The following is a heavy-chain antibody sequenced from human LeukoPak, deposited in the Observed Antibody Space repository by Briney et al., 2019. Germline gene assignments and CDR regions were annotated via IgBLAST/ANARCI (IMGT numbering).Heavy chain of an antibody. D-gene: IGHD6-19*01. J-gene: IGHJ4*02. V-gene: IGHV3-7*03. CDR2: IKQDGSEK. CDR1: GFTFSSYS. CDR3: ARVHSSGWYPSDY. Sequence: GGSLRLSCAASGFTFSSYSMSWVRQAPGKGLEWVANIKQDGSEKYYVDSVKGRFTISRDNAKNSLYLQMNSLRAEDTAVYYCARVHSSGWYPSDYWGQGTLVTVSS.